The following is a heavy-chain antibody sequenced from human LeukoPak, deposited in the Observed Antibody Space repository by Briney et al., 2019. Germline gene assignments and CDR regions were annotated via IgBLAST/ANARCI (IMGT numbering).Heavy chain of an antibody. J-gene: IGHJ4*02. CDR3: ARAIITLVRGLPRTTSFHR. D-gene: IGHD3-10*01. V-gene: IGHV4-34*01. CDR1: RGSFSRYY. Sequence: SAPLSLTFPVFRGSFSRYYWTWVRPAPGKGLEWIGEINESGTTNYNASLNNRVTISVDTSKNQFSLNLTSLAAADTAVFYCARAIITLVRGLPRTTSFHRWGQGTLVTVSS. CDR2: INESGTT.